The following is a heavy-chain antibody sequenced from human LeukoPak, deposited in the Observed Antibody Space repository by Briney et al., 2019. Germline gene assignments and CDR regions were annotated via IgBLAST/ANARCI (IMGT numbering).Heavy chain of an antibody. CDR3: ARGSSFDGYCSAGACDAGYYDS. D-gene: IGHD2-15*01. CDR1: GESFSAYF. CDR2: INHRGSS. J-gene: IGHJ4*02. V-gene: IGHV4-34*01. Sequence: PSETLSLTCAVYGESFSAYFWNWIRQAPGKPLEYIGEINHRGSSHYNPSLKTRLTLAVDTSKNQSSLRLTSVTADDTAVYFRARGSSFDGYCSAGACDAGYYDSWGQGTPVTVSS.